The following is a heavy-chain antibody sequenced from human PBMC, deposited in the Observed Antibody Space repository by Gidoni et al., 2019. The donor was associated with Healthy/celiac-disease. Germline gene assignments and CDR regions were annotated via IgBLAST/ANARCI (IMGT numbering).Heavy chain of an antibody. CDR2: INPSGGST. D-gene: IGHD6-6*01. Sequence: QVQLVPSGAEVKKPGASVKVSCKASGYTFTSYYMHWVRQAPGQGLEWMGIINPSGGSTSYAQKFQGRLTMTRDTSTSTVYMELSSLRSEDTAVYYCARTLSSINWFDPWGQGTLVTVSS. V-gene: IGHV1-46*01. CDR3: ARTLSSINWFDP. CDR1: GYTFTSYY. J-gene: IGHJ5*02.